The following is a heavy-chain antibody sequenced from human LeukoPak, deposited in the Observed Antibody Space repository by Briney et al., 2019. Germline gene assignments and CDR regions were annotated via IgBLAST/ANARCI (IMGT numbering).Heavy chain of an antibody. CDR3: ARDPGGSSPWNWFDP. Sequence: PGGSLRLSCAASGSTVSTNYMSWVRQAPGKGLEWVSVIYSGGSTHYADSVKGRFTISRDNSKNTLYLQMNSLRAGDTAVYYCARDPGGSSPWNWFDPWGQGTLVTVSS. CDR2: IYSGGST. V-gene: IGHV3-53*01. D-gene: IGHD6-13*01. J-gene: IGHJ5*02. CDR1: GSTVSTNY.